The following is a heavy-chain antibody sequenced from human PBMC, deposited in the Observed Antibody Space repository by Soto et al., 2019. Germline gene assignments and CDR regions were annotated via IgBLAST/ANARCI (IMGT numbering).Heavy chain of an antibody. J-gene: IGHJ6*02. CDR2: ISSSSRSI. Sequence: GGSLRLSCAASGFSVIGYSLNWVRQAPGKGLEWVSNISSSSRSIFYADSVKGRFTISRDNAKNSLYLQMDSLRDEDTAVYYCTRSNDMDVWGQGTTVTVSS. CDR3: TRSNDMDV. CDR1: GFSVIGYS. V-gene: IGHV3-48*02. D-gene: IGHD1-1*01.